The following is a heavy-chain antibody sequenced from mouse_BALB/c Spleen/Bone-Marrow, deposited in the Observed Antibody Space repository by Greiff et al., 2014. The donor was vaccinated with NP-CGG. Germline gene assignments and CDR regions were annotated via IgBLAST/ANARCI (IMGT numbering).Heavy chain of an antibody. CDR3: ARVYGNYDAMDY. CDR1: GYTCTTYT. J-gene: IGHJ4*01. CDR2: INPSSGYT. Sequence: VKLMESGAELARPGASVKMSCRASGYTCTTYTMHWVKQRPGQGLEWIGYINPSSGYTYYNQKFKDKATFTADKSSSAAYLQLSSLTSEDSAVYYCARVYGNYDAMDYWGQGTSVTVSS. V-gene: IGHV1-4*01. D-gene: IGHD2-1*01.